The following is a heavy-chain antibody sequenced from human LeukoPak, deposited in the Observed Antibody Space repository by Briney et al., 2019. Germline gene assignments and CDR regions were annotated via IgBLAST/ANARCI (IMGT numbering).Heavy chain of an antibody. Sequence: GGSLRLSCSASGFTFSDYAMHWVRQAPGKGLEYVSGINLNGGTTYNADSVKGRFTVSRDNSRNTLYLQMSSLRAEDTAVYYCARVRSSYEYYFDYWGQGTLVTVSS. V-gene: IGHV3-64*04. CDR2: INLNGGTT. CDR1: GFTFSDYA. J-gene: IGHJ4*02. D-gene: IGHD5-12*01. CDR3: ARVRSSYEYYFDY.